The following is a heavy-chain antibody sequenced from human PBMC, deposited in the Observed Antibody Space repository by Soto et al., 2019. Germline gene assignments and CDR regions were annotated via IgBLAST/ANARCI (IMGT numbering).Heavy chain of an antibody. D-gene: IGHD3-3*01. CDR3: ARARRLTIFGVVTNFDY. Sequence: SETLSLTCAVYGGSFSGYYWSWIRQPPGKGLEWIGEINHSGSTNYNPSLKSRVTISVDTSKNQFSLKLSSVTAADTAVYYCARARRLTIFGVVTNFDYWGQGTLVTVSS. CDR1: GGSFSGYY. V-gene: IGHV4-34*01. CDR2: INHSGST. J-gene: IGHJ4*02.